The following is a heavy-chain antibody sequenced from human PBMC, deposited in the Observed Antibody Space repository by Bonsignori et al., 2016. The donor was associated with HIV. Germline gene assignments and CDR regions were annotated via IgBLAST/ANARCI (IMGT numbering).Heavy chain of an antibody. D-gene: IGHD4-23*01. V-gene: IGHV4-4*07. Sequence: WIRQPPGKGLEWIGHIYTGGSTSYNPSLKSRVTMSVDTSKNQFSLNLTSVTAADTAVYYCAREGGNSWAWFDPWGQETLVTVSS. CDR2: IYTGGST. J-gene: IGHJ5*02. CDR3: AREGGNSWAWFDP.